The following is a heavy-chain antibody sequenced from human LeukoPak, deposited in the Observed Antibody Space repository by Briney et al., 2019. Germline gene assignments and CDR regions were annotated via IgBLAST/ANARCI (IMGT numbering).Heavy chain of an antibody. Sequence: SETLSLTCTVSGGSISSYYWSWIRQTPGKGLEWIGYIYYSGSTNFNPSLKSRVTISVDTSKNQFSLKMSSVTAADTAVYFCARGGPPGYYYDYYMDVWGKGTTVTTSS. CDR3: ARGGPPGYYYDYYMDV. CDR2: IYYSGST. V-gene: IGHV4-59*01. CDR1: GGSISSYY. J-gene: IGHJ6*03.